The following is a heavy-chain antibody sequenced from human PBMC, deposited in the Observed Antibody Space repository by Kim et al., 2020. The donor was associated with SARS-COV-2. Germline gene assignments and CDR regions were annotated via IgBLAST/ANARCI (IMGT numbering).Heavy chain of an antibody. CDR3: VRDPVRTVGADRDY. D-gene: IGHD1-26*01. J-gene: IGHJ4*02. Sequence: GGSLRLSCAASGFIFSSYGMHWVRQAAGKGLEWVAVISNDGSKQYYGDSVKGRFTISIYSSKSTVYLQMNSLSADDTGVYYCVRDPVRTVGADRDYWGQGTLVTVSS. CDR2: ISNDGSKQ. CDR1: GFIFSSYG. V-gene: IGHV3-33*05.